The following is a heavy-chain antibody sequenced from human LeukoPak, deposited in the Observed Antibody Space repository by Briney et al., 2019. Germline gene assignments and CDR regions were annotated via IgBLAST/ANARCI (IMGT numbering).Heavy chain of an antibody. CDR2: INHSGST. Sequence: SETLSLTCAVYGGSFSGYYWSWIRQPPGKGLEWIGEINHSGSTNYNPSLKSRVTISVDTSKNQFSLKLSSVTAADTAVCYCASRFGELYSFDYWGQGTLVTVSS. CDR1: GGSFSGYY. D-gene: IGHD3-10*01. CDR3: ASRFGELYSFDY. J-gene: IGHJ4*02. V-gene: IGHV4-34*01.